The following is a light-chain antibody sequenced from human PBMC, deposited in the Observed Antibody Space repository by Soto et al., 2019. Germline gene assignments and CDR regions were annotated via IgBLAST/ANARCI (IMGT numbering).Light chain of an antibody. CDR3: QQRTDWWT. Sequence: VLTQSPRTLSLSPGARATLSCRARQSVRSYLAWYQQKPGPAPRLLIYDASNRATGIPVRLSGSASGKEFTLTISSLQPEYFAVDDCQQRTDWWTFCQGTKVDIK. V-gene: IGKV3-11*01. CDR1: QSVRSY. J-gene: IGKJ1*01. CDR2: DAS.